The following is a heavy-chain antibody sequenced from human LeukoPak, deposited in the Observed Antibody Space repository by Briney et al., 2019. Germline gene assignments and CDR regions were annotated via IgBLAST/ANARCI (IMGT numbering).Heavy chain of an antibody. CDR2: ISSSGSTK. CDR3: ARDGDAYGRGLPHY. Sequence: PGGSLRLSCAASGFTFSDYYMSWIRQAPGKGLEWVSYISSSGSTKYYADSVKGRFTSSRDNAKNSYLQMNNLRAEDTAVYYCARDGDAYGRGLPHYWGRGTLVSVSS. D-gene: IGHD2-21*01. V-gene: IGHV3-11*01. J-gene: IGHJ4*02. CDR1: GFTFSDYY.